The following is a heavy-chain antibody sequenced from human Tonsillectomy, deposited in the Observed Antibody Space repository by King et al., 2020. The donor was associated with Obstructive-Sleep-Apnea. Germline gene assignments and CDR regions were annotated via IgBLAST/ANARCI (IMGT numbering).Heavy chain of an antibody. V-gene: IGHV1-18*01. CDR1: GYTFTSYG. CDR2: ISAYNGNT. CDR3: ARRMTYGPGDHYFDY. D-gene: IGHD2-21*01. Sequence: QRVQSGAEVKKPGASVKVSCKASGYTFTSYGINWVRQAPGRGLEWMGWISAYNGNTNYAQKLQGRVTMTTETSTSTAYMELGSLRSDDTAVYYCARRMTYGPGDHYFDYWGQGTLVTVSS. J-gene: IGHJ4*02.